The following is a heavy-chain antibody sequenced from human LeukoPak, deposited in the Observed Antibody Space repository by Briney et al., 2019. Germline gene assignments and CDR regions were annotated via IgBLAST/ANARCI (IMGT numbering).Heavy chain of an antibody. J-gene: IGHJ4*02. CDR1: GFTVSSNY. CDR3: ARFKAAGDSYFDY. Sequence: GGSLRLSCAASGFTVSSNYMSWVRQAPGKGLEWVSVIYNDGSTYYADSVKGRFIISRDNSKNTLYIQMNSLRAEDTAVYYCARFKAAGDSYFDYWGQGTLVTVSS. D-gene: IGHD6-13*01. V-gene: IGHV3-53*01. CDR2: IYNDGST.